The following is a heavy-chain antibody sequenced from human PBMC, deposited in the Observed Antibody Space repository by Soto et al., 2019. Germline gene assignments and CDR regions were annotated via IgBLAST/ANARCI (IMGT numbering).Heavy chain of an antibody. CDR2: ISYDGSNK. CDR3: VRGELRPRFDY. J-gene: IGHJ4*02. V-gene: IGHV3-30*03. CDR1: GFTFSSYG. D-gene: IGHD1-7*01. Sequence: PGGSLRLSCAASGFTFSSYGMHRVRQAPGKGLEWVAVISYDGSNKYYADSVKGRFTISRDNSKNTLSLQMNSLRVEDTAVYYCVRGELRPRFDYWGQGTLVTVSS.